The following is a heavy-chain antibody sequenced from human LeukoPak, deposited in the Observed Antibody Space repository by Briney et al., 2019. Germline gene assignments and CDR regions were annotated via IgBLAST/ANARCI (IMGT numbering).Heavy chain of an antibody. J-gene: IGHJ4*02. CDR3: ARGAEVHYYGSGSYDY. D-gene: IGHD3-10*01. Sequence: GGSLRLSCAASGFTFSSYSMNWVRQAPGKGLEWVSSISSSSSYICYADSVKGRFTISRDNAKNSLYLQMNSLRAEDTAVYCCARGAEVHYYGSGSYDYWGQGTLVTVSS. CDR2: ISSSSSYI. V-gene: IGHV3-21*04. CDR1: GFTFSSYS.